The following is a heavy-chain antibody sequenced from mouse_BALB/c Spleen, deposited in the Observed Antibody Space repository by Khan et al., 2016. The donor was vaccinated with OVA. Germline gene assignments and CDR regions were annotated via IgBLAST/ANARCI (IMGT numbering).Heavy chain of an antibody. V-gene: IGHV3-2*02. Sequence: EVMLVESGPGLVKPSQSLSLTCTVTGYSITSDYAWNWIRQFPGNKLEWMGYINYSGGTSYLPSLKSRISITRDTSKNQFFLPLNSVTTEDSATYYGARWFTYWGQGTLVTVS. CDR2: INYSGGT. CDR1: GYSITSDYA. CDR3: ARWFTY. J-gene: IGHJ3*01.